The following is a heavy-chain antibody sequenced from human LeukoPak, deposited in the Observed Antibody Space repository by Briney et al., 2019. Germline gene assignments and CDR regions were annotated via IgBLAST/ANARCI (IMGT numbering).Heavy chain of an antibody. Sequence: GGSLRLSCAASGFTFSSYGMHWVRQAPGKGLGGVAFIRDDGSNKYYADSVKGRFTISRDNSKNTLYLQMNSLRAEDTAVYYCAKSVNIVATIHFDYWGQGTLVTVSS. CDR1: GFTFSSYG. CDR3: AKSVNIVATIHFDY. CDR2: IRDDGSNK. J-gene: IGHJ4*02. D-gene: IGHD5-12*01. V-gene: IGHV3-30*02.